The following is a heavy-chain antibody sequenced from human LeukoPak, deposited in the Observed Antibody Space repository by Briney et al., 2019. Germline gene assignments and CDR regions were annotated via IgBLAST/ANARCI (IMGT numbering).Heavy chain of an antibody. J-gene: IGHJ4*02. CDR1: GGXISNYY. V-gene: IGHV4-59*01. CDR2: VYYTGST. D-gene: IGHD5-24*01. CDR3: ARGAMATTPFFDY. Sequence: SETLSLTCPVSGGXISNYYHWTWIRQPPGKGMEWIGYVYYTGSTNFNPSLKSRVTMSLDTSRNQFSLKLTSLTAADTAVYYCARGAMATTPFFDYWGQGTLVTVSS.